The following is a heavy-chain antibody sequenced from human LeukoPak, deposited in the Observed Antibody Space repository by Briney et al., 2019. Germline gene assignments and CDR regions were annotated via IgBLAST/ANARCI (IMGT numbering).Heavy chain of an antibody. Sequence: GGSLRLSCAASGFTFSYYGMSGVRKAPGKGLEWVSRFGHSGAITYADSVKGRFTISRDNSKNTLYLQMNRLRAEDTAVYFCAKQAGWGGYFYFLPFDFWGQGTLVTVSS. CDR1: GFTFSYYG. J-gene: IGHJ4*02. D-gene: IGHD2-21*01. V-gene: IGHV3-23*01. CDR3: AKQAGWGGYFYFLPFDF. CDR2: FGHSGAIT.